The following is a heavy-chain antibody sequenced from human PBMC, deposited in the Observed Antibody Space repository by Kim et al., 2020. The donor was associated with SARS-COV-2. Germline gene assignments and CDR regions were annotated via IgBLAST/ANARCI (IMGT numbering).Heavy chain of an antibody. J-gene: IGHJ4*02. CDR1: GFTFSSYS. Sequence: GGSLRLSCAASGFTFSSYSMNWVRQAPGKGLEWVSSISSSSSYIYYADSVKGRFTISRDNAKNSLYLQMNSLRAEDTAVYYCARNHLPRRGSPLDYWGQGTLVTVSS. V-gene: IGHV3-21*01. CDR3: ARNHLPRRGSPLDY. CDR2: ISSSSSYI. D-gene: IGHD5-12*01.